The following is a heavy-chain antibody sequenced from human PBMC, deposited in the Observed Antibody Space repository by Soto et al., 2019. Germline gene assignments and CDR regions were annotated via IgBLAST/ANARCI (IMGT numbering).Heavy chain of an antibody. D-gene: IGHD2-2*01. V-gene: IGHV3-30-3*01. CDR1: GFTFSSYA. CDR3: ASPGWVPAAMYPTNAFDI. Sequence: QVQLVESGGGVVQPGRSLRLSCAASGFTFSSYAMHWVRQAPGKGLEWVAVISYDGSNKYYADSVKGRFTISRDNSKNPLYLQMNCLRAEDTAVYYCASPGWVPAAMYPTNAFDIWGQGTMVTVSS. CDR2: ISYDGSNK. J-gene: IGHJ3*02.